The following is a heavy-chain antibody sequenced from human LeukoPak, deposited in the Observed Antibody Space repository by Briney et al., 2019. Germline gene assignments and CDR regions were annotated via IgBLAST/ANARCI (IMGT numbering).Heavy chain of an antibody. CDR2: ISSSSSYI. CDR3: ARERVATTNYYYGMDV. D-gene: IGHD5-12*01. V-gene: IGHV3-21*01. J-gene: IGHJ6*02. CDR1: GFTVSSNY. Sequence: GGSLRLSCAASGFTVSSNYMSWVRQAPGKGLEWVSSISSSSSYIYYADSVKGRFTISRDNAKNSLYLQMNSLRAEDTAVYYCARERVATTNYYYGMDVWGQGTTVTVSS.